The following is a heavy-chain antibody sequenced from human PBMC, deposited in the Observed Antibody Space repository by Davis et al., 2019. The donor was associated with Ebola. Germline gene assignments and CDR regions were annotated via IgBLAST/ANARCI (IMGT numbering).Heavy chain of an antibody. V-gene: IGHV3-53*05. CDR3: ATTQWLREFDN. CDR2: IYDQST. D-gene: IGHD6-19*01. J-gene: IGHJ4*02. CDR1: GFIFNTYS. Sequence: GESLKISCAASGFIFNTYSMNWVRQAPGKGLEWVSVIYDQSTAYADAVRGRFIISRDKSNNTLYLEMSSLRVDDTAVYYCATTQWLREFDNWGQGTLVTVSS.